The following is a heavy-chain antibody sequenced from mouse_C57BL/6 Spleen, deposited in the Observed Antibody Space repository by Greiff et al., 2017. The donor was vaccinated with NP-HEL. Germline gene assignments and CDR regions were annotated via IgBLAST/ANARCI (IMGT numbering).Heavy chain of an antibody. J-gene: IGHJ4*01. CDR2: ISDGGSYT. V-gene: IGHV5-4*03. CDR1: GFTFSSYA. D-gene: IGHD1-1*01. Sequence: DVMLVESGGGLVKPGGSLKLSCAASGFTFSSYAMSWVRQTPEKRLEWVATISDGGSYTYYPDNVKGRFTISRDNAKNNLYLQMSHLKSEDTAMYYCANYYGSSYDYAMDYWGQGTSVTVSS. CDR3: ANYYGSSYDYAMDY.